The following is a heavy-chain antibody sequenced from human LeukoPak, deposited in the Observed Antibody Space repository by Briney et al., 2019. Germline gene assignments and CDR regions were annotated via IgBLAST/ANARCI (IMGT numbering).Heavy chain of an antibody. J-gene: IGHJ5*02. CDR1: GFTFSDYY. V-gene: IGHV3-11*01. D-gene: IGHD3-3*01. Sequence: PGGSLRLSCAASGFTFSDYYMSWIRQAPGKGLEWVSYISSSGSTIYYADSVKGRFTISRDNAKNSLYLQMNSLRAEDTAVYYCARTISDFWSGYPNWFDPWGQGTLVTVSS. CDR2: ISSSGSTI. CDR3: ARTISDFWSGYPNWFDP.